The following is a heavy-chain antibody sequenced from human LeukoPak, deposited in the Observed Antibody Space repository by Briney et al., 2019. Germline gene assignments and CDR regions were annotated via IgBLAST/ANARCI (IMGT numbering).Heavy chain of an antibody. Sequence: SETLSPTCAVYGGSFSGYYWSWIRQPPGKGLEWIGEINHSGSTKYNPSLKSRVTISIDTSKNQFSLKVSSVTAADTAVYYCARGQKYYYDSSGYGPNDYWGQGTLVTVSS. V-gene: IGHV4-34*01. CDR2: INHSGST. CDR3: ARGQKYYYDSSGYGPNDY. J-gene: IGHJ4*02. CDR1: GGSFSGYY. D-gene: IGHD3-22*01.